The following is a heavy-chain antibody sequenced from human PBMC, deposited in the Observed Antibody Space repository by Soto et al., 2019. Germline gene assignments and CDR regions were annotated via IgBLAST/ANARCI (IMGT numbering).Heavy chain of an antibody. V-gene: IGHV4-61*01. CDR1: GGSVSSGSYY. CDR3: ASSWTYYYDSSGYYSFDY. D-gene: IGHD3-22*01. J-gene: IGHJ4*02. CDR2: IYYSGST. Sequence: SETLSLTCTVSGGSVSSGSYYWSWIRQPPGKGLEWIGYIYYSGSTNYNPSLKSRVTISVDTSKNQFSLKLSSVTAADTAVYYCASSWTYYYDSSGYYSFDYWGQGTLVTVSS.